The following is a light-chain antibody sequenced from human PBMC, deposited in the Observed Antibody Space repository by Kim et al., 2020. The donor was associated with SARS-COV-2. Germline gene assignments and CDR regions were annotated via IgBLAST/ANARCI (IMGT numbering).Light chain of an antibody. CDR2: AAS. CDR1: QSVSTFY. V-gene: IGKV3-20*01. CDR3: QQYNSSPIMYS. Sequence: EILLTQSPGTLSLSPGERATLSCRASQSVSTFYLAWYQQKPGQAPRLLIYAASRRAPGIPDRFSGSGSGTDFTLTISRLEPEDFAVYYCQQYNSSPIMYSFGQGTKLEI. J-gene: IGKJ2*01.